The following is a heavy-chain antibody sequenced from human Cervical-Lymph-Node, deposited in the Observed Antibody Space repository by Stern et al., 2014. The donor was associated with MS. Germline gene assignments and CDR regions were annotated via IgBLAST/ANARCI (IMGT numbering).Heavy chain of an antibody. V-gene: IGHV4-31*03. J-gene: IGHJ6*02. CDR2: ISYSGTT. D-gene: IGHD3-3*01. CDR1: GGSISSGGYC. Sequence: QVQLQESGPGLVKPSQTLSLTCTVSGGSISSGGYCWSWIRQQPGKGLEWIGYISYSGTTYYNPSLKSRLTISIDTSENQFSLKLNSVTAADTAVYYCASTTPTYYDFWSDYPPPKDSYNYYGMDVWGQGTTVTVSS. CDR3: ASTTPTYYDFWSDYPPPKDSYNYYGMDV.